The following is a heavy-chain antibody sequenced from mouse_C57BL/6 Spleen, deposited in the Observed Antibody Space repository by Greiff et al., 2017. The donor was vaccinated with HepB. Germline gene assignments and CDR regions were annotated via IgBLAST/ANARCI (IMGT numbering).Heavy chain of an antibody. CDR3: VRHTDAMDY. Sequence: EVQLVESGGGLVQPKGSLKLSCAASGFSFNTYAMNWVRQAPGKGLEWVARIRSKSNNYATYYADSVKDRFTISIDDSEIMLYLQMNNLKTEDTAMYYCVRHTDAMDYWGQGTSVTVSS. CDR1: GFSFNTYA. D-gene: IGHD1-1*01. CDR2: IRSKSNNYAT. V-gene: IGHV10-1*01. J-gene: IGHJ4*01.